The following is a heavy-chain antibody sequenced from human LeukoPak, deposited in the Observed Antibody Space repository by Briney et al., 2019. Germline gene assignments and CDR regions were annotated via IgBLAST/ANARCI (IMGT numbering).Heavy chain of an antibody. CDR3: ARGDAEYFHH. CDR2: IYYSGST. V-gene: IGHV4-38-2*02. CDR1: GYSISSGYY. J-gene: IGHJ1*01. Sequence: SETLSLTCTVSGYSISSGYYWGWIRQPPGEGLEWIGSIYYSGSTYSKPSLKSRVTISVDTSKNQFSLKLSSVTAADTAVYYCARGDAEYFHHWGQGALVTVSS.